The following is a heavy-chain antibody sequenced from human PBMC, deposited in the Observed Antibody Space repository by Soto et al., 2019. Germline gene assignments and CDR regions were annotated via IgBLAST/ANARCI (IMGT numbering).Heavy chain of an antibody. V-gene: IGHV4-34*01. CDR1: GGSSRDYY. CDR2: ISHSGST. D-gene: IGHD3-9*01. CDR3: AKDSGRPELRYFDWLLVVRDDYYYYYVTYV. J-gene: IGHJ6*02. Sequence: SETLSLTCAVYGGSSRDYYWRWIRQPPGKGQEWIGEISHSGSTSYNPSLKSRVTLSADTSKNQFSLKLSSVTAADTAVYYCAKDSGRPELRYFDWLLVVRDDYYYYYVTYVWGQGSTVTVS.